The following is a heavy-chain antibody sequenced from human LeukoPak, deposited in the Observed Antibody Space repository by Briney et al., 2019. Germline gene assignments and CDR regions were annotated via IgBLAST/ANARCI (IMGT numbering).Heavy chain of an antibody. J-gene: IGHJ2*01. Sequence: PGGSLRLSCAASGVTFDDYAMHWVRQAPGKGLEWVSGISWNSGSIGYADSVKGRFTTSRDNAKNSLYLQMNSLRAEDTALYYCAISPNPEWYFDLWGRGTLVTVSS. CDR2: ISWNSGSI. D-gene: IGHD1-14*01. CDR3: AISPNPEWYFDL. CDR1: GVTFDDYA. V-gene: IGHV3-9*01.